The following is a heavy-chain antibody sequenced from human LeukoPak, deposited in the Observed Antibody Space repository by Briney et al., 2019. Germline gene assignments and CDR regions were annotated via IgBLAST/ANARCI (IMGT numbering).Heavy chain of an antibody. CDR1: GGSISSGDYY. V-gene: IGHV4-30-4*01. Sequence: PSETLSLTCTVSGGSISSGDYYWSWIRQPPGKGLEWIAYMYYSGSTYYNPSLKSRVTMSAGTSKNQLSLRLSPVTAADTAVYYCARPYFYDSRIDPWGQGILVTVSP. J-gene: IGHJ5*02. CDR3: ARPYFYDSRIDP. D-gene: IGHD3-22*01. CDR2: MYYSGST.